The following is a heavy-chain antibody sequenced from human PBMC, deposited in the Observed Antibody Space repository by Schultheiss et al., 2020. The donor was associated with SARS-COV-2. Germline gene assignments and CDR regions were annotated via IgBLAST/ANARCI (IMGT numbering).Heavy chain of an antibody. CDR3: ARGGWSLDY. J-gene: IGHJ4*02. D-gene: IGHD6-19*01. CDR1: GGSISSGGYY. V-gene: IGHV4-61*08. CDR2: IYYSGIT. Sequence: SQTLSLTCTVSGGSISSGGYYWSWIRQPPGKGLEWIGYIYYSGITNYNPSLKSRVSISVDTSKNQFSLKLSSVTAADTAVYYCARGGWSLDYWGQGTLVTVSS.